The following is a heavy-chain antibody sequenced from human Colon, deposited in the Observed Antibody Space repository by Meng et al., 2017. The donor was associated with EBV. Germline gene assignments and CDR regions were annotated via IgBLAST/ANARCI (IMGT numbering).Heavy chain of an antibody. CDR1: GFPFSNFA. CDR3: ARHIVGPGPSYFDY. J-gene: IGHJ4*02. Sequence: VQLVESGGGLVQPGGSLRLSCSASGFPFSNFAMSWVRQAPGKGLEWVSTISGTGGGTFFTDSVKGRFTISRDISKNTLYLQVNSLRAEDTAIYYCARHIVGPGPSYFDYWGQGTLVTVSS. CDR2: ISGTGGGT. D-gene: IGHD1-26*01. V-gene: IGHV3-23*04.